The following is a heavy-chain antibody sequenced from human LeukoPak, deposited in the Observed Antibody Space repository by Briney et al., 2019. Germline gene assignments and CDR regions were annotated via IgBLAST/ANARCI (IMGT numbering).Heavy chain of an antibody. CDR2: VSAANNP. D-gene: IGHD5-24*01. Sequence: ASVKVSCKTSGYIFTPHHIHWMRQAPGQGLELLGWVSAANNPEYSQKFQGRVVITRDASATTSYLELNSLRSEDTAVYYCTMSVEMPPIPSFDYWGQGTLVTVSS. J-gene: IGHJ4*02. CDR1: GYIFTPHH. CDR3: TMSVEMPPIPSFDY. V-gene: IGHV1-3*01.